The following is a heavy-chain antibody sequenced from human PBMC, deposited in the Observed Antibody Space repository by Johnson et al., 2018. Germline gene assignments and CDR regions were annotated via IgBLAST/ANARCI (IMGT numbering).Heavy chain of an antibody. Sequence: VQLVQSGGGLVQPGGSLRLSCAASGFSFSSYSMNWVRQAPGKGLEWVSYISRSSSKIYYADSVKGRFTISRDNAKNSMYLQMNSLRDEDTAVYYYTRDSDYDVWSDYYGYFYWGQGTLVIVSS. V-gene: IGHV3-48*02. CDR3: TRDSDYDVWSDYYGYFY. CDR1: GFSFSSYS. CDR2: ISRSSSKI. J-gene: IGHJ1*01. D-gene: IGHD3-3*01.